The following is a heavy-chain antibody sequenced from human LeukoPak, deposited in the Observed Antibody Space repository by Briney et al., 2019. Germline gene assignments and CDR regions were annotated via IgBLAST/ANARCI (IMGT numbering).Heavy chain of an antibody. Sequence: GGSLTLYCAAYGFTFSSYSMKWVRQAPGNGLEGVSSISSSSSYIYYADSVKGRFTSSRDNAKNSLYLQMNSLRAEDTAVYYCARGYSYGYVLDYWGQGTLVTVSS. V-gene: IGHV3-21*01. CDR3: ARGYSYGYVLDY. D-gene: IGHD5-18*01. CDR1: GFTFSSYS. J-gene: IGHJ4*02. CDR2: ISSSSSYI.